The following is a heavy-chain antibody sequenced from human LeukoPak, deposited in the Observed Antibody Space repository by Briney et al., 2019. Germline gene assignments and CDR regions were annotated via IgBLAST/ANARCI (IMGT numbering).Heavy chain of an antibody. Sequence: GASVKVSCKASGYTFTIYYMHWVRQAPGQGLEWMGIINPSGGSTSYAQKFQGRVTMTRDTSTSTVYMELSSLRSEDTAVYYCARDDRISSIQPRFDPWGQGTLVTVSS. V-gene: IGHV1-46*01. D-gene: IGHD6-13*01. J-gene: IGHJ5*02. CDR1: GYTFTIYY. CDR2: INPSGGST. CDR3: ARDDRISSIQPRFDP.